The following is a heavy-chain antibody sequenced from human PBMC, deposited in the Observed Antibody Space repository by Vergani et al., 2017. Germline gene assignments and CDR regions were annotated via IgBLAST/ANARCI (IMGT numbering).Heavy chain of an antibody. CDR3: AKDNVPGYYDSSGYCDY. CDR1: GFTFSDHY. CDR2: ISGSGGFT. D-gene: IGHD3-22*01. Sequence: EMQLVESGGGLVQPGGSLRLSCAASGFTFSDHYMDWVRQAPGEGLEWVSGISGSGGFTYYADSVKGRFTISRDNSKNTMFLQMNNLRAEDTAVYYCAKDNVPGYYDSSGYCDYWGQGTLVTVSS. V-gene: IGHV3-23*04. J-gene: IGHJ4*02.